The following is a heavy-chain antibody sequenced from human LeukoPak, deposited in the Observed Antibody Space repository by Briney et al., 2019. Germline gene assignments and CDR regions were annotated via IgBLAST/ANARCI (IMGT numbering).Heavy chain of an antibody. Sequence: SETLPLTCTVSAGSISSGSYYWSWIRQPAGKGLEWIGYIYYSGSTNYNPSLKSRVTISVDTSKNQFSLKLSSVTAADTAVYYCARDQADYGDYAVAFDIWGQGTMVTVSS. V-gene: IGHV4-61*10. CDR3: ARDQADYGDYAVAFDI. CDR1: AGSISSGSYY. J-gene: IGHJ3*02. D-gene: IGHD4-17*01. CDR2: IYYSGST.